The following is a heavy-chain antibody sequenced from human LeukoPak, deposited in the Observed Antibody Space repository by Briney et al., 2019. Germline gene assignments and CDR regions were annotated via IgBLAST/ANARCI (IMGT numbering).Heavy chain of an antibody. CDR1: GFTFSSYG. D-gene: IGHD2-15*01. Sequence: GGTLRLSCAASGFTFSSYGISWVRQAPGKGLEWVSAISGSGGSTYYADSVKGRFTISRDNSKNTLYLQMNSLRAEDTAVYYCAKRRRYCSGGSCYVGSWFDPWGQGTLVTVSS. J-gene: IGHJ5*02. CDR3: AKRRRYCSGGSCYVGSWFDP. CDR2: ISGSGGST. V-gene: IGHV3-23*01.